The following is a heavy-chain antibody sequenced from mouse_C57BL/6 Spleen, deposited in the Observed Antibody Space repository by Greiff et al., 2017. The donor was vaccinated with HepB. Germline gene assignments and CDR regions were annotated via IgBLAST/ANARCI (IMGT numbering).Heavy chain of an antibody. D-gene: IGHD2-5*01. CDR1: GYTFTEYT. CDR2: FYPGSGSI. V-gene: IGHV1-62-2*01. CDR3: ARHEGDSNYEGVYYAMDY. Sequence: QVQLQQSGAELVKPGASVKLSCKASGYTFTEYTIHWVKQRSGQGLEWIGWFYPGSGSIKYNEKFKDKATLTADKSSSTVYMELSRLTSEDSAVYFCARHEGDSNYEGVYYAMDYWGQGTSVTVSS. J-gene: IGHJ4*01.